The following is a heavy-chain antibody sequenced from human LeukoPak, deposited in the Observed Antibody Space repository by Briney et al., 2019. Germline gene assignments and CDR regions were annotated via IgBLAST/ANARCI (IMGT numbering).Heavy chain of an antibody. Sequence: SETLSLTCTVSGGSISSSSYYWGWIRQPPGKGLEWIGSIYYSGSTYYNPSLKSRVTISVDTSKNQFSLKLSSVTAADTAVYYCARRITIFGVVTIRYFDYWGQGTLVTVSS. CDR3: ARRITIFGVVTIRYFDY. CDR2: IYYSGST. J-gene: IGHJ4*02. D-gene: IGHD3-3*01. CDR1: GGSISSSSYY. V-gene: IGHV4-39*01.